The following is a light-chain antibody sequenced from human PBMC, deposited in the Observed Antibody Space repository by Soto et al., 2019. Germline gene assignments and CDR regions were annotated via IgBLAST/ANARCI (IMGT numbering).Light chain of an antibody. J-gene: IGLJ2*01. V-gene: IGLV7-43*01. CDR1: TGAVTSGHY. Sequence: QTVVTQEPSLTVSPGGTVTLTCASSTGAVTSGHYPNWFQQKPGQAPRALIYSTNKKHSWNPARVSGSLLGGKAALTLSGVQPEDEAEYYCLLYYGGAQPVVFGGGTKLTVL. CDR3: LLYYGGAQPVV. CDR2: STN.